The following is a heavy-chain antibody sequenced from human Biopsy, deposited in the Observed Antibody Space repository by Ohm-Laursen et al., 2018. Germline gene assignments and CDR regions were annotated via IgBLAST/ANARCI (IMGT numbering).Heavy chain of an antibody. CDR3: ARHPTGFWFDP. CDR1: GGSISSETNY. V-gene: IGHV4-39*01. J-gene: IGHJ5*01. Sequence: SDTLSLTCTVPGGSISSETNYWGWIRQPPGKGLEGIGSIFYGGITYYNPSLKSRVTISVDTSKNQFSLNLSSVTGGDTAVYYCARHPTGFWFDPWGQGTLVTVSS. CDR2: IFYGGIT.